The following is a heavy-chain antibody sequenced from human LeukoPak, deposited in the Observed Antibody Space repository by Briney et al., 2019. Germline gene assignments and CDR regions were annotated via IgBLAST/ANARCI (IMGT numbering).Heavy chain of an antibody. Sequence: GGSLRLSCAASGFTFSSYAMSWVRQAPGKGLEWVSAISGSGGSTYYADSVKGRFTISRDNSKNTLYLQMSSLRAEDTAVYYCARDQDCSSTSCLDYFDYWGQGTLVTVSS. CDR3: ARDQDCSSTSCLDYFDY. D-gene: IGHD2-2*01. J-gene: IGHJ4*02. V-gene: IGHV3-23*01. CDR1: GFTFSSYA. CDR2: ISGSGGST.